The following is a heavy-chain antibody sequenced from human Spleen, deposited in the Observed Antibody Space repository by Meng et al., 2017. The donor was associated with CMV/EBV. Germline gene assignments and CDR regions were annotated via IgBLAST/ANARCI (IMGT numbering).Heavy chain of an antibody. CDR3: AMEGSGLKVVDALDM. V-gene: IGHV3-30*02. D-gene: IGHD3-3*01. CDR1: GFSFSNYA. CDR2: IRFDGSDK. Sequence: GESLKISCAASGFSFSNYAMYWVRQAPGKGLEWMAFIRFDGSDKYYADSVKGRFTVSRDNLKNTLYLQMSSLRVEDTAVYYCAMEGSGLKVVDALDMRGQGTKVTVSS. J-gene: IGHJ3*02.